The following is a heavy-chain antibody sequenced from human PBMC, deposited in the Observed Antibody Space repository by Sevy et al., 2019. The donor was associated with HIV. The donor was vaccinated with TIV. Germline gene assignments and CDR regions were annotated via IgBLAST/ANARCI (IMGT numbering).Heavy chain of an antibody. D-gene: IGHD3-3*01. CDR3: ARPRVGPYDEFDI. J-gene: IGHJ3*02. CDR1: GFTFSSYW. V-gene: IGHV3-7*03. Sequence: GGSLRLSCAASGFTFSSYWMSWVRQAPGKGLEWVANIKQDGSEKYYVDSVKGRFTISRDNAKNSLYLQMNSLRVEDTAVYYCARPRVGPYDEFDIWGQGTMVTVSS. CDR2: IKQDGSEK.